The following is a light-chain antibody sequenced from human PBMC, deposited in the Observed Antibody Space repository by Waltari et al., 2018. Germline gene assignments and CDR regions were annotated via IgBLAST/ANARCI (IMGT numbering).Light chain of an antibody. J-gene: IGKJ1*01. CDR2: EIS. CDR1: PSLVQLDGNTY. V-gene: IGKV2-24*01. CDR3: SQTSQFPLT. Sequence: EIVMTQTPLSLPVTLGQPASISCRSSPSLVQLDGNTYLNWLHQRPGQPPRLLLYEISKRVSGVPDRVRGSGAGTDFTLEITRVEPDDVGIYYCSQTSQFPLTFGQGTRVEIK.